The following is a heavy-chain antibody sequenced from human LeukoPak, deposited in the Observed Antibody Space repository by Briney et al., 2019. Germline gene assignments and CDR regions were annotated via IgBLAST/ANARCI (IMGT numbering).Heavy chain of an antibody. CDR2: ISDDGSKK. J-gene: IGHJ4*02. CDR3: ARRAGAYSHPYDY. V-gene: IGHV3-30*14. CDR1: GFSFNNFF. Sequence: WGGLRLSLAAPGFSFNNFFLELVRQAPDKGVGWGGVISDDGSKKYHADSVKGRFTISRDNSENTLYLQMNSLRAEDTAVYYCARRAGAYSHPYDYWGQGTLVTVSS. D-gene: IGHD4/OR15-4a*01.